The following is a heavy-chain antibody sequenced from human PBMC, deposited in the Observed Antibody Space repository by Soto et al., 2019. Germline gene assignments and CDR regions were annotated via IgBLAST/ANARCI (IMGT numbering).Heavy chain of an antibody. Sequence: QVQLVESGGGVVQPGRSLRLSCAASGFTFSSYAMHWVRQAPGKGLEWVVVISYDGSNKYYADSVKGRFTISRDNSRNTLHLQMDILRAEDTAVYYCARETEALDYWGQGTLVTVSS. CDR3: ARETEALDY. CDR2: ISYDGSNK. V-gene: IGHV3-30-3*01. CDR1: GFTFSSYA. J-gene: IGHJ4*02.